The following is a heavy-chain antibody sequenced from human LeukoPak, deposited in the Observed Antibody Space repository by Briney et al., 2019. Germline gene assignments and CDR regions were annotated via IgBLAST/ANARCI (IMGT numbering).Heavy chain of an antibody. J-gene: IGHJ4*02. V-gene: IGHV3-23*01. Sequence: PGGSLRLSCAASGFTFSSYAMSWVRQAPGKGLEWVSAISGSGGSTYYADSVKGRFTISRDNSKNTLYLQMNSLTAEDTAVYYCARGDGSGVARYFDYRGQGTLVTVSS. CDR3: ARGDGSGVARYFDY. CDR1: GFTFSSYA. CDR2: ISGSGGST. D-gene: IGHD3-10*01.